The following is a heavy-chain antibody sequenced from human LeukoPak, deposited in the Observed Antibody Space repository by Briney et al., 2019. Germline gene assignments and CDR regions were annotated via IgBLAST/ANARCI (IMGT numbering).Heavy chain of an antibody. CDR2: ISAYNGNT. D-gene: IGHD3-22*01. CDR1: GYTFTSYG. V-gene: IGHV1-18*01. Sequence: GASVKVSCKASGYTFTSYGISWVRQAPGQGLEWMGWISAYNGNTNYAQKLQGRVTMTTDTSTSTAYMELRSLRSDDTAVYYCARDPGVRGYYDRSKGVDYWGQGTLVTVSS. J-gene: IGHJ4*02. CDR3: ARDPGVRGYYDRSKGVDY.